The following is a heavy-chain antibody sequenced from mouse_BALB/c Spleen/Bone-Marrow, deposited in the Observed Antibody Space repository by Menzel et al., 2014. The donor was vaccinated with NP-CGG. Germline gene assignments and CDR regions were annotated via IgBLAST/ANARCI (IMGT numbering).Heavy chain of an antibody. V-gene: IGHV1-18*01. J-gene: IGHJ4*01. D-gene: IGHD1-1*01. CDR1: GYSFTGYT. CDR3: ARWDYYGYAMDY. Sequence: VQLQQPGPELVKPGASMKISCKASGYSFTGYTMNWVKQSHGKNLEWIGLINPYNGGTSYNQKSMGKATLTVDKSSSTAYMELLSLTSEDSAVYYCARWDYYGYAMDYWGQGTSVTVSS. CDR2: INPYNGGT.